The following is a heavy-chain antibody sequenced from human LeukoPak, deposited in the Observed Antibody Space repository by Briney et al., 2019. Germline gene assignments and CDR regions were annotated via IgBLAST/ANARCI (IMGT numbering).Heavy chain of an antibody. CDR2: ISYDGSNK. D-gene: IGHD2-2*01. CDR1: GFTFSNYA. Sequence: GGSLRLSCAASGFTFSNYAMHWVRQAPGKGLEWVAVISYDGSNKYYADSVKGRFTISRDNSKNTLYLQMNSLRAEDTAVYYCARDGEDIVVVPAATSRFDYWGQGTLVTVSS. CDR3: ARDGEDIVVVPAATSRFDY. V-gene: IGHV3-30*04. J-gene: IGHJ4*02.